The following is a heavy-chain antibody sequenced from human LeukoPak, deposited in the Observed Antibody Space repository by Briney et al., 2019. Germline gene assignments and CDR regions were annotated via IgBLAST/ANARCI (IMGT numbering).Heavy chain of an antibody. CDR3: ARARYCSGGSCYSDY. CDR1: GGSFSGYY. V-gene: IGHV4-34*01. D-gene: IGHD2-15*01. CDR2: INHSGST. Sequence: SETLSLTCAVFGGSFSGYYWSWIRQPPGKGLELIGEINHSGSTNYNPSLKSRVTISVDTSKNQFSLKLSSVTAADTAVYYCARARYCSGGSCYSDYWGQGTLVTVSS. J-gene: IGHJ4*02.